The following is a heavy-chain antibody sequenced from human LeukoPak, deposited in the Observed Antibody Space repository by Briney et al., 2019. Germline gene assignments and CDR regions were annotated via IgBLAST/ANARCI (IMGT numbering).Heavy chain of an antibody. J-gene: IGHJ4*02. D-gene: IGHD2-2*01. CDR1: GFRFSDTW. Sequence: GGSLTLSCAASGFRFSDTWMTSVRQAPGRGPEWVGRIKSNTDGGTTDYAAPVKGRFSISRDDSKNTPYLQMNSLKSEDTAVYYCTTAPQVPFDYWGQGTLVTVSS. V-gene: IGHV3-15*01. CDR3: TTAPQVPFDY. CDR2: IKSNTDGGTT.